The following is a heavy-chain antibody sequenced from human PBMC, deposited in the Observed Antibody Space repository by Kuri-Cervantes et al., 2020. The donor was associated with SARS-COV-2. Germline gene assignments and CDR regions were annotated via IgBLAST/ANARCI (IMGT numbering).Heavy chain of an antibody. CDR1: GYTFTGYY. CDR2: INPNSGGT. D-gene: IGHD2-21*02. CDR3: ARSYCGGDCYTPYYGMDV. Sequence: ASVKVSCKASGYTFTGYYMHWVRQAPGQGLEWMGWINPNSGGTNYAQKFQGWVTMTRDTSISTAYMELSRLRSDDTAVYYCARSYCGGDCYTPYYGMDVWGQGTTVTVSS. V-gene: IGHV1-2*04. J-gene: IGHJ6*02.